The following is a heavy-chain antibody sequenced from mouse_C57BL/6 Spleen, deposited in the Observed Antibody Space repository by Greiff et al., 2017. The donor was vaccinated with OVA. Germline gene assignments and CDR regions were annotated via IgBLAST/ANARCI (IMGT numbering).Heavy chain of an antibody. Sequence: VQLQQSGAELVMPGASVKLSCKASGYTFTSYWMHWVKQRPGQGLEWIGEIDPSDSYTNYNQKFKGKSTLTVDKSSSTAYMQLSSLTSEDSAVYYCASQEGSNYVGFAYWGQGTLVTVSA. V-gene: IGHV1-69*01. CDR3: ASQEGSNYVGFAY. CDR1: GYTFTSYW. D-gene: IGHD2-5*01. J-gene: IGHJ3*01. CDR2: IDPSDSYT.